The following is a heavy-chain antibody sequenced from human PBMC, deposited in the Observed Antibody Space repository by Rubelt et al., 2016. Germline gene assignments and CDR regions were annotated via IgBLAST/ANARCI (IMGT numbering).Heavy chain of an antibody. CDR3: ARDHYGDQGRRRKALDI. CDR1: GFTFSSCA. CDR2: ISDDGSNK. D-gene: IGHD4-17*01. J-gene: IGHJ3*02. Sequence: QLVESGGGLVQPGGSLRLSCSASGFTFSSCAMYWVRQAPGKGLEWVALISDDGSNKYYADSVKGRFTISRDNSKNTLYLQMTSLRVEDTAVYYWARDHYGDQGRRRKALDIWGQGTRVTVS. V-gene: IGHV3-30*04.